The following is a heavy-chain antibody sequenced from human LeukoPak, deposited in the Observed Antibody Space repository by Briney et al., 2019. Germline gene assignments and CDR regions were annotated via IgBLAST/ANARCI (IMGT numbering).Heavy chain of an antibody. CDR2: IYYSGST. Sequence: SETLSLTCTVSGGSITDYYWSWIRQPPGKGLEWIGYIYYSGSTNYNPSLKSRVTTSVDTSKNQFSLKLSSVTAADTAVYYCARDLGGVGATPTGYYYYMDVWGKGTTVTVSS. CDR1: GGSITDYY. J-gene: IGHJ6*03. D-gene: IGHD1-26*01. V-gene: IGHV4-59*01. CDR3: ARDLGGVGATPTGYYYYMDV.